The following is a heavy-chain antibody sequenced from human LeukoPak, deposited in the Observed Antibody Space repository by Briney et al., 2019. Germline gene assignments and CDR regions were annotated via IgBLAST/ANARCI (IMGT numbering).Heavy chain of an antibody. V-gene: IGHV4-59*01. CDR3: ARLKCISTTCPSRYVMDV. J-gene: IGHJ6*02. CDR1: GGSISSYY. Sequence: SETLSLTCSVSGGSISSYYWSWIRQPPGKGLEYIGYNYYSGSTNYNPSLKSRVTISVDTSKDQFSLNLTSVTAADTAVYYCARLKCISTTCPSRYVMDVWGQGTTVTVSS. D-gene: IGHD2-2*01. CDR2: NYYSGST.